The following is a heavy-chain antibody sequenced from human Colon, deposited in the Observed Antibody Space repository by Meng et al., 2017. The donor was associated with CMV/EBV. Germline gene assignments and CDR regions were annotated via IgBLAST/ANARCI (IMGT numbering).Heavy chain of an antibody. J-gene: IGHJ4*02. CDR1: GYTFTSYA. CDR2: SNAGNGNT. V-gene: IGHV1-3*02. CDR3: ARDGGYYDSSGYYAEPHFDY. Sequence: ASVKVSCKASGYTFTSYAMHWVRQAPGQRLEWMGWSNAGNGNTKYSQEFQGRVTITRDTSASTAYMELSSVTAADTAVYYCARDGGYYDSSGYYAEPHFDYWGQGTLVTVSS. D-gene: IGHD3-22*01.